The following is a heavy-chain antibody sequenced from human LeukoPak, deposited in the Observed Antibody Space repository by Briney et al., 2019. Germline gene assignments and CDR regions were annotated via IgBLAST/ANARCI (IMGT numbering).Heavy chain of an antibody. CDR1: GYTFTGYH. V-gene: IGHV1-2*02. J-gene: IGHJ4*02. D-gene: IGHD1-14*01. CDR3: AKLNGNHFDY. Sequence: ASVKVSCKASGYTFTGYHMHWVRQAPGQGLEWMAWINPNSGATDYAQKFQGRVTMTRDTSTSTAYMELSRLRSDDTAVYYCAKLNGNHFDYWGQGTLVTVSS. CDR2: INPNSGAT.